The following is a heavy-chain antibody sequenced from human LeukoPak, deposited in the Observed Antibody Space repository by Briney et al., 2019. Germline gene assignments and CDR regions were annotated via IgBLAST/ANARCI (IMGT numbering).Heavy chain of an antibody. J-gene: IGHJ4*02. CDR2: INHSGTT. V-gene: IGHV4-34*01. D-gene: IGHD3-16*02. CDR1: GGSFSDYY. Sequence: KASETLSLTCAVYGGSFSDYYWSWIRQPPGKGLEWIGEINHSGTTNYSPSLKSRVSISVDTSKNQFSLKLNSVTAADAAMYSSGSYRYTGSFDSWGQGMLVNVS. CDR3: GSYRYTGSFDS.